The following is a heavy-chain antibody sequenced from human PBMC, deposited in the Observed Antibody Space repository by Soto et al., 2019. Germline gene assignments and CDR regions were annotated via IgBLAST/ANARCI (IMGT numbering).Heavy chain of an antibody. Sequence: QVQLVESGGGVVQPGRSLRLSCAASGFTFSSYAMHWVRQAPGKGLEWVAVISYDGSNKSYADSVKGRFTISRDNSKNTLYLQMNSLRAEDTAGYYCARDDAVAGTYWGQGTLVTVSS. D-gene: IGHD6-19*01. CDR3: ARDDAVAGTY. V-gene: IGHV3-30-3*01. J-gene: IGHJ4*02. CDR2: ISYDGSNK. CDR1: GFTFSSYA.